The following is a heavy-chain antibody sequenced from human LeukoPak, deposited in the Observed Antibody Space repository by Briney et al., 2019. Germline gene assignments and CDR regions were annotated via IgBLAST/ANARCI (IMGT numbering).Heavy chain of an antibody. CDR2: IIPIFGTA. J-gene: IGHJ4*02. Sequence: WASVKVSCKASGGTFSSYAISWVRQAPGQGLEWMGGIIPIFGTANYAQKFQGRVTITADESTSTAYMELSSPRSEDTAVYYCATSRHPGPLAAADSFDYWGQGTLVTVSS. V-gene: IGHV1-69*13. CDR1: GGTFSSYA. CDR3: ATSRHPGPLAAADSFDY. D-gene: IGHD6-13*01.